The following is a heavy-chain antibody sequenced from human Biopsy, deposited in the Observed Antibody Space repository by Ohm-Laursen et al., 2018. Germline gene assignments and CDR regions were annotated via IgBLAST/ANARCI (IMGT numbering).Heavy chain of an antibody. D-gene: IGHD5-24*01. CDR2: ISSSGRTM. Sequence: SLRLSCTASGFSFSDYYMIWIRQAPGKGLEWVSYISSSGRTMYYADSVKGRFTISRDNANKSLYLQMNSLRAEDTAVYYCATTRSFDKWGPGTLVTVSS. CDR1: GFSFSDYY. V-gene: IGHV3-11*01. J-gene: IGHJ4*02. CDR3: ATTRSFDK.